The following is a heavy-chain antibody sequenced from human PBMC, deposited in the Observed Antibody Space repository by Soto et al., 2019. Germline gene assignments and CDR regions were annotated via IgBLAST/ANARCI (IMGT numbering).Heavy chain of an antibody. V-gene: IGHV4-4*07. D-gene: IGHD3-22*01. CDR3: AREGGYFDSSGSGVYHYYGVDV. J-gene: IGHJ6*02. Sequence: SETLSLTCTVSGGSISPYFWSWIRQPAGKGLEWIGRIYFSGSTHYEPSFKSRVTMSVDTSKKQLTLKMRFMTAADTAVYYCAREGGYFDSSGSGVYHYYGVDVWGQGPTVTVS. CDR1: GGSISPYF. CDR2: IYFSGST.